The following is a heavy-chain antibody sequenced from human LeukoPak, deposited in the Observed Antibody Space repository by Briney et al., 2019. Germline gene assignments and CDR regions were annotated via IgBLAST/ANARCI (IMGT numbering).Heavy chain of an antibody. D-gene: IGHD4-11*01. J-gene: IGHJ6*03. CDR2: IYYSGST. CDR3: AALYSNYYYMDI. Sequence: PSETLSLTCTVSGGSISSYYWSWIRQPPGKGLEWIGYIYYSGSTNYNPSLKSRVTMSLDTSTNQFSLKLSSVTAADTAVYYCAALYSNYYYMDISGKGTTVTVSS. CDR1: GGSISSYY. V-gene: IGHV4-59*01.